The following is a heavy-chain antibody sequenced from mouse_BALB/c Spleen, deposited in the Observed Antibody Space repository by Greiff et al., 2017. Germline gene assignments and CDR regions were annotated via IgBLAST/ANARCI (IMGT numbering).Heavy chain of an antibody. D-gene: IGHD1-2*01. CDR2: ISSGGGST. V-gene: IGHV5-12-1*01. CDR1: GFAFSSYD. CDR3: ARPLCITTGAMDY. Sequence: EVQLVESGGGLVKPGGSLKLSCAASGFAFSSYDMSWVRQTPEKRLEWVAYISSGGGSTYYPDTVKGRFTISRDNAKNTLYLQMSSLKSEDTAMYYCARPLCITTGAMDYWGQGTSVTVSA. J-gene: IGHJ4*01.